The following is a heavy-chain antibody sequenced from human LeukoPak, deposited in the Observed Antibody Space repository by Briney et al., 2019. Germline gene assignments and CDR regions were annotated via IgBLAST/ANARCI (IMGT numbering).Heavy chain of an antibody. CDR3: ANKIVGATTYWFDP. D-gene: IGHD1-26*01. CDR1: GGSISSYY. V-gene: IGHV4-4*07. Sequence: SETLSLTCTVSGGSISSYYWSWIRQPAGKGLEWIGRIYTSGSTNYNPSLKSRVTMSVDTSKNQFSLKLSSVTAADTAVYYCANKIVGATTYWFDPWGQGTLVTVSS. CDR2: IYTSGST. J-gene: IGHJ5*02.